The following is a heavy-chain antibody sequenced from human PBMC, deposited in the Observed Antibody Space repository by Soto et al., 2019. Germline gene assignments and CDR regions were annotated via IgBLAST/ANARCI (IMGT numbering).Heavy chain of an antibody. Sequence: TLSLTCTVSGVSISSSYLSWIRQSPGTGLEWIGYIYYTGTTNYNPSLKRRVTISLDTAKNQFSLNVNSLTTADTAVYFCARGGNRYSNTASGVGGFDFWGQGTLVTVSS. J-gene: IGHJ4*02. CDR1: GVSISSSY. V-gene: IGHV4-59*01. D-gene: IGHD5-12*01. CDR3: ARGGNRYSNTASGVGGFDF. CDR2: IYYTGTT.